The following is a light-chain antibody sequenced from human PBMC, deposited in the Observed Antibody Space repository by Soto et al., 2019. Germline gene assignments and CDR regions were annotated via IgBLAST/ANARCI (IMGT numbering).Light chain of an antibody. Sequence: QSALTQPVSMSGSPGHSVTISCTGTSSDVGGYDYVSWYQQHPGKVPKLMIFDVSLRPSGVSNRFSGSKSGYTAFLTISGLQPEYEADYYCSSYRSNSNVVFGGGTKLTVL. CDR1: SSDVGGYDY. V-gene: IGLV2-14*03. CDR2: DVS. J-gene: IGLJ2*01. CDR3: SSYRSNSNVV.